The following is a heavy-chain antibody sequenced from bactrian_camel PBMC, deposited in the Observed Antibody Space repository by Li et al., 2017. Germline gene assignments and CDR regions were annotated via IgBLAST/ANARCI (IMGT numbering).Heavy chain of an antibody. J-gene: IGHJ4*01. CDR1: GNTYSTNC. CDR2: ILFNDQNT. D-gene: IGHD3*01. CDR3: AALNLELGTGYCRLMWPDYFEY. V-gene: IGHV3S6*01. Sequence: VQLVESGGGLVQPGGSLRLSCVATGNTYSTNCMAWFRQTPGRGREGVAVILFNDQNTYYADSVKGRFTISKDNAKNTLYLQMNSLKPEDTAMYYCAALNLELGTGYCRLMWPDYFEYWGQGTQVTVS.